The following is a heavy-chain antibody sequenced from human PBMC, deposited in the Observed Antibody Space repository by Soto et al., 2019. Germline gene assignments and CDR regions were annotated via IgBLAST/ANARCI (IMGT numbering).Heavy chain of an antibody. Sequence: PSETLSLTCTVSGGSISNYYWSWIRQPPGKGLEWIGYIHYSGNTKYNPSLKSRVTISADTSKNQFSLKLSSVTAADTAVYYCASLKWERGFYWGQGTLVTVSS. J-gene: IGHJ4*02. V-gene: IGHV4-59*08. CDR3: ASLKWERGFY. CDR1: GGSISNYY. CDR2: IHYSGNT. D-gene: IGHD1-26*01.